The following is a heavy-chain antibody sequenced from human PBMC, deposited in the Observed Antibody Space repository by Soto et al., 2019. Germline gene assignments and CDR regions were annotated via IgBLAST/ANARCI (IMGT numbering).Heavy chain of an antibody. J-gene: IGHJ4*02. CDR2: IWYDGSNK. CDR3: ARAGSGDGYNPGEHDY. V-gene: IGHV3-33*01. D-gene: IGHD5-12*01. CDR1: GFTFSSYG. Sequence: GGSLRLSCAASGFTFSSYGMHWVRQAPGKGLEWVAVIWYDGSNKYYADSVKGRFTISRDNSKNTLYLQMNSLRAEDTAVYYCARAGSGDGYNPGEHDYWGQGTLVTVSS.